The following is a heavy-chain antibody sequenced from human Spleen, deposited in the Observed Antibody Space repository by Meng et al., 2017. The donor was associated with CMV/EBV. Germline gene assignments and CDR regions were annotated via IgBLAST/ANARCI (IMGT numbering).Heavy chain of an antibody. CDR1: GFTFSSYW. CDR2: INSDVSST. CDR3: ARGSTYYDFWSGYYTFDY. Sequence: GESLKISCAASGFTFSSYWMHWVRQAPGKGLVWVSRINSDVSSTSYADSVKGRFTISRDNAKNTLYLQMNSLRAEDTAAYYCARGSTYYDFWSGYYTFDYWGQGTLVTVSS. V-gene: IGHV3-74*01. J-gene: IGHJ4*02. D-gene: IGHD3-3*01.